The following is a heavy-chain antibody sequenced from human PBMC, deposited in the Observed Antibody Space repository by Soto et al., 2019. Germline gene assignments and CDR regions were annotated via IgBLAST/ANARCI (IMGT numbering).Heavy chain of an antibody. CDR2: IWYDGSNK. V-gene: IGHV3-33*01. CDR1: GFTFSSYG. D-gene: IGHD3-10*01. CDR3: ARMRQIGLWAERGDFDY. Sequence: GGSLRLSCAASGFTFSSYGMHWVRQAPGKGLEWVAVIWYDGSNKYYADSVKGRFTISRDNSKNTLYLQMNSLRAADTAVYYCARMRQIGLWAERGDFDYWGQGALCAVSS. J-gene: IGHJ4*02.